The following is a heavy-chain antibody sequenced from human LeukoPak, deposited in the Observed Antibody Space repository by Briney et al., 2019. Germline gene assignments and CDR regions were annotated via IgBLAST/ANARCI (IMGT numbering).Heavy chain of an antibody. D-gene: IGHD5-18*01. V-gene: IGHV4-31*03. J-gene: IGHJ5*02. CDR2: IYYSGST. Sequence: SQTLSLTCTVSGGSISSGGYSWSWIRQHPGKGLEWIGYIYYSGSTYYNPSLKSRVTISVDTSKNQFSLKLSSVTAADTAVYYCARVRGYSYGQNWFDPWGQGTLVTVSS. CDR3: ARVRGYSYGQNWFDP. CDR1: GGSISSGGYS.